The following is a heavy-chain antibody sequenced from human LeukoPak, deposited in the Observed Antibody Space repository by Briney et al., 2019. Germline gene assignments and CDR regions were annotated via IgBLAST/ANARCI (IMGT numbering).Heavy chain of an antibody. CDR2: ISGSGGST. V-gene: IGHV3-23*01. J-gene: IGHJ4*02. D-gene: IGHD4-17*01. CDR1: GFTFSSYA. CDR3: ARDFRPVYMTTVTTAQY. Sequence: PGGSLRLSCAASGFTFSSYAMSWVRQAPGKGLEWVSAISGSGGSTYYADSVKGRFTISRDNSKNTLYLQMNSLRAEDTAVYYCARDFRPVYMTTVTTAQYWGQGTLVTVSS.